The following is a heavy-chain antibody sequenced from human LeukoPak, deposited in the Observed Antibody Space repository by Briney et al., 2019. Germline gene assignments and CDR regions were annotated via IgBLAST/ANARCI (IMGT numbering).Heavy chain of an antibody. Sequence: SGPTLVKPTQTLTLICTFSGFSLSSSGVGVGWIRQPPGKALEWFALIYWDDDKRYSPSLKSRLTITKDTSKNQVVLTLTNMDPVDTGTYYCAHSGTVTSPHDAFDVWGQGTMVTVSS. V-gene: IGHV2-5*02. CDR3: AHSGTVTSPHDAFDV. D-gene: IGHD4-17*01. CDR2: IYWDDDK. CDR1: GFSLSSSGVG. J-gene: IGHJ3*01.